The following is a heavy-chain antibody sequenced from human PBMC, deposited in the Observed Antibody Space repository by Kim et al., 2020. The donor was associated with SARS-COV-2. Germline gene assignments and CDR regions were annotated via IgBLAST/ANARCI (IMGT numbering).Heavy chain of an antibody. CDR1: GYSFPTYG. J-gene: IGHJ6*02. CDR2: ISTFSGKT. V-gene: IGHV1-18*01. Sequence: ASVKVSCKASGYSFPTYGVTWLRQAPGQGLECVGWISTFSGKTNYAQRFQGRVTMTKDTSTTTAYMELRSLRSDDTAVYYCARDDTLAGFGELPENYYYYGMDVWGQGTTVTVSS. CDR3: ARDDTLAGFGELPENYYYYGMDV. D-gene: IGHD3-10*01.